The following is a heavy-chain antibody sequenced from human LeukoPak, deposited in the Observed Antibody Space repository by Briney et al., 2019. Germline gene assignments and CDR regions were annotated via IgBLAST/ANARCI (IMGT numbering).Heavy chain of an antibody. V-gene: IGHV3-20*04. CDR3: ARVDGSGSYRAFDI. D-gene: IGHD3-10*01. CDR2: INWNGGST. CDR1: GFTFDDYG. J-gene: IGHJ3*02. Sequence: GGSLRLSCAASGFTFDDYGMSWVRQAPEKGLEWVSNINWNGGSTGYADSVRGRFTISRDNAKNSLYLQMNSLRAEDTAVYYCARVDGSGSYRAFDIWGQGTMVTVSS.